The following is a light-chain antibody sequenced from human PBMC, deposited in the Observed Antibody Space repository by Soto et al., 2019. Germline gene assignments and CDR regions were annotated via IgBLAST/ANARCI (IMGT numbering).Light chain of an antibody. J-gene: IGKJ1*01. CDR3: QQYYSYST. Sequence: AIRMTQSPSSLSASTGDRVTITCRASQGISSYLAWYQQKPGKAPKLLIYAASTLQSGVPSRFSGSGSGTDSTLTISCLQSEDFATYYSQQYYSYSTFGQGTKVEIK. V-gene: IGKV1-8*01. CDR2: AAS. CDR1: QGISSY.